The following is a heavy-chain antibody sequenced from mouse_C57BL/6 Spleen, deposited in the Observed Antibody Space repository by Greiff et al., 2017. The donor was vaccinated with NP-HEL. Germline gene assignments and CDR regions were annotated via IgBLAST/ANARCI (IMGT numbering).Heavy chain of an antibody. CDR2: INPGSGGT. Sequence: QVQLQQSGAELVRPGTSVKVSCKASGYAFTNYLIEWVKQRPGQGLEWIGVINPGSGGTNYNEKFKGKATLTADKSSSTAYMQLSSLTSEDSAVYFCAREYYGSTSGFAYWGQGTLVTVSA. V-gene: IGHV1-54*01. CDR1: GYAFTNYL. J-gene: IGHJ3*01. D-gene: IGHD1-1*01. CDR3: AREYYGSTSGFAY.